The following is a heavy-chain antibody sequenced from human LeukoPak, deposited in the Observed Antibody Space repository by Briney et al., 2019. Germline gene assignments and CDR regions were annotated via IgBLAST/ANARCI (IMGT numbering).Heavy chain of an antibody. Sequence: ASVKVSCKASGYTFTSYGINWVRQAPGQALEWMGWISAYNGDTNYAQKFQDRATMTTDTSSSTAYMRLRSLRSDDTAVYYCARELRSVVPAASFDYWGQGTLVTVSS. CDR1: GYTFTSYG. CDR3: ARELRSVVPAASFDY. J-gene: IGHJ4*02. V-gene: IGHV1-18*01. D-gene: IGHD2-2*01. CDR2: ISAYNGDT.